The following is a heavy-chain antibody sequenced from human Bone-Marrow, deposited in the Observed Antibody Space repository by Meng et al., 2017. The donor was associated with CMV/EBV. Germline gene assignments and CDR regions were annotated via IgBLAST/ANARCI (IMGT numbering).Heavy chain of an antibody. CDR3: ARDYYGSGSYGWFDP. CDR1: GFTFSDYY. V-gene: IGHV3-11*01. CDR2: ISSSGSTI. Sequence: SGFTFSDYYMSWIRQAPGKGLEWVSYISSSGSTIYYADSVKGRFTISRDNAKTSLYLQMNSLRAEDTAVYYCARDYYGSGSYGWFDPWGQGTLVTVSS. J-gene: IGHJ5*02. D-gene: IGHD3-10*01.